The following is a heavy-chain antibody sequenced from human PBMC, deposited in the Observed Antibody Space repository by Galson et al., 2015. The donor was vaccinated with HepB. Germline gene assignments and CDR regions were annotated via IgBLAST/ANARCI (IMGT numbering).Heavy chain of an antibody. J-gene: IGHJ3*02. CDR2: ISSDGSDA. Sequence: SLRLSCAASGFTFSSYWMHWVRLTPGKGLVWVSRISSDGSDANYAYSVKGRFTISRDNAKNTLYLQMNSLRAEDTAVYYCARDMAIAAPPDSDAFDIWGQGTMVTVSS. D-gene: IGHD6-13*01. CDR1: GFTFSSYW. CDR3: ARDMAIAAPPDSDAFDI. V-gene: IGHV3-74*01.